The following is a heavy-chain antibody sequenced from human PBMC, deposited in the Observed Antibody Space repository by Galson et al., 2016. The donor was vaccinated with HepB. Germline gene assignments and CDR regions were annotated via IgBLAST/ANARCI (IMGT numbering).Heavy chain of an antibody. CDR1: GFTFSSSG. D-gene: IGHD2-15*01. J-gene: IGHJ4*02. CDR2: IWRDGSNE. Sequence: SLRLSCAASGFTFSSSGMHWVRQAPGKGLEWVAVIWRDGSNENYADSVKGRFTISRDNSRNTLYLQMNSLRVEDTAVYYCARDVEAAPFDFWGQGTLVTVSS. V-gene: IGHV3-33*01. CDR3: ARDVEAAPFDF.